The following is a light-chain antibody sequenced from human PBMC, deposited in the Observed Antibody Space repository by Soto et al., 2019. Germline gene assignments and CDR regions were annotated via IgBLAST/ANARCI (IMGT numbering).Light chain of an antibody. CDR3: HHYNNWHPRNT. CDR2: DTS. V-gene: IGKV3-15*01. Sequence: EIVMTQSPATLSLSPGDRATLSCRASQSVSSNLVWYQQKPGQAPRLLIYDTSTRASDVPARFSGSGSETEFTLTISGLQSEDFGIYYCHHYNNWHPRNTFGQGTRLESK. J-gene: IGKJ5*01. CDR1: QSVSSN.